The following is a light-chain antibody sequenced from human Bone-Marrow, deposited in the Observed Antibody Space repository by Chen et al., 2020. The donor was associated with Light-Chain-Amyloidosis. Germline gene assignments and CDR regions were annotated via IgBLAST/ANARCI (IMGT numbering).Light chain of an antibody. J-gene: IGKJ5*01. CDR2: WAS. V-gene: IGKV4-1*01. CDR1: QSVYGSDNSNY. Sequence: DIVMTQSPVSLAVSLGERATINCKSSQSVYGSDNSNYLAWYQQKPGQPLKVLFYWASTRESGVPDRFSCSGSGTDFTLTISSLQAEDVAVYYCQQYFSLPITFGQGTRLEIK. CDR3: QQYFSLPIT.